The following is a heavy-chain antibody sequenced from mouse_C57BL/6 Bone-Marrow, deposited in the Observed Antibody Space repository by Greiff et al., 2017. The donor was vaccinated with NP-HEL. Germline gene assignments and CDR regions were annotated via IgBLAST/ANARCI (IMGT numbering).Heavy chain of an antibody. J-gene: IGHJ4*01. V-gene: IGHV14-2*01. CDR1: GFNFKDYY. Sequence: EVQLQQSGAELVKPGASVKLSCTASGFNFKDYYMPWVKQRTEQGLEWIGRIDPEDGETKYAPKFKGKATITADTSSNTAYLQLSSLTSEDTAVYYCSRVVYVGYCEVDYWGQGTSVTVSS. CDR2: IDPEDGET. CDR3: SRVVYVGYCEVDY. D-gene: IGHD2-3*01.